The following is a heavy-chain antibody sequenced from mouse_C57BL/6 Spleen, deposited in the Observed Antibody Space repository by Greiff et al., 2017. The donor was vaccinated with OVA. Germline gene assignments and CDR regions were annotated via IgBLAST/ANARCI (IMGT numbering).Heavy chain of an antibody. J-gene: IGHJ3*01. CDR2: IDPSDSET. V-gene: IGHV1-52*01. CDR1: GYTFTSYW. CDR3: ASYYDYDGAWFAY. D-gene: IGHD2-4*01. Sequence: QVQLQQPGAELVRPGSSVKLSCKASGYTFTSYWMHWVKQRPIQGLEWIGNIDPSDSETHYNQKFKDKATLTVDKSSSTAYMQLSSLTSEDSAVYYCASYYDYDGAWFAYWGQGTLVTVSA.